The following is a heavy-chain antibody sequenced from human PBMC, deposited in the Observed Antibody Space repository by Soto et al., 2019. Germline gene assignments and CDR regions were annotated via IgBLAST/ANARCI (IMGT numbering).Heavy chain of an antibody. V-gene: IGHV3-30*18. CDR1: GFTFSSYG. D-gene: IGHD3-10*01. CDR3: AKDFGGSGGY. J-gene: IGHJ4*02. Sequence: QVQLVESGGGVVQPGRSLRLSCAASGFTFSSYGMHWVRQAPGKGLEWVAVISYDGSNKNYADSVKGRFTISRDNSKNTLYLQMNSLRAEDTAVYYCAKDFGGSGGYWGQGTLVTVSS. CDR2: ISYDGSNK.